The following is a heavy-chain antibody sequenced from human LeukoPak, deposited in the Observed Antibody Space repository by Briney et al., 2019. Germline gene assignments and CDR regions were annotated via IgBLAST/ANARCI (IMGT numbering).Heavy chain of an antibody. CDR1: GDSINNYY. CDR2: IFHFGSP. CDR3: AREPTQPLQFGEFHPFDN. V-gene: IGHV4-59*12. Sequence: SETLSLTCTVSGDSINNYYWNWIRQSPGKGLEWIGYIFHFGSPHYSPSLRSRVTISIDTSKNQFSLRLSSVTAADTAVYYCAREPTQPLQFGEFHPFDNWGQGTLVIVSS. D-gene: IGHD3-10*01. J-gene: IGHJ4*02.